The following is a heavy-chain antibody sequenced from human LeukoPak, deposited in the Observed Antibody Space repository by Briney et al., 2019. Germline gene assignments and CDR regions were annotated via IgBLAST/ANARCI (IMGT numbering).Heavy chain of an antibody. CDR3: AKISSSAESNFDY. Sequence: GGSLRLSCAASGFTFSTYAMHWVRQAPGKGLEWVAFIWPDGSKKYYADSVKGRFAISRENSKNTVYLQMNDLRPEDTALYFCAKISSSAESNFDYWGQGTLPTVSS. V-gene: IGHV3-30*02. CDR1: GFTFSTYA. D-gene: IGHD6-25*01. CDR2: IWPDGSKK. J-gene: IGHJ4*02.